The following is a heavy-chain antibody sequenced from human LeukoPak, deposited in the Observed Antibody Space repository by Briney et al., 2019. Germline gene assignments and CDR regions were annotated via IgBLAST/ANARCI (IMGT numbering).Heavy chain of an antibody. J-gene: IGHJ4*02. CDR3: ASFFYGSGNLDY. Sequence: PSETLSLTCAVYGGSFSGYYWSWIRQPPGKGLEWIGEINHSGSTNYNPSLKSRVTISVDTSKNQFSLKLSSVTAADTAVYYCASFFYGSGNLDYWGQGTLVTVSS. V-gene: IGHV4-34*01. D-gene: IGHD3-10*01. CDR2: INHSGST. CDR1: GGSFSGYY.